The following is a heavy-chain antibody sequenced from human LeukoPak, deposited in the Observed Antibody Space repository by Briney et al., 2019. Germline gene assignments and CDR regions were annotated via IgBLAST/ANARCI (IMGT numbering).Heavy chain of an antibody. CDR3: ARDPWDYDSSGYYYDC. J-gene: IGHJ4*02. V-gene: IGHV1-46*02. CDR1: VYTFNTYY. D-gene: IGHD3-22*01. CDR2: INPSGGST. Sequence: GSSVTVSCTASVYTFNTYYMHWLRQAPAPPLEWMGIINPSGGSTTYAQKFQGRVTMTRDTSTSTVYMELSSLTSEDTAVYYCARDPWDYDSSGYYYDCWGQGTLVTVSS.